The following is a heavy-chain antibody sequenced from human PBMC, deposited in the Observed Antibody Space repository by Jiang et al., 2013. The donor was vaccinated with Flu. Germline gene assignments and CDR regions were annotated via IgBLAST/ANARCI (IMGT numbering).Heavy chain of an antibody. CDR1: GASFSGLY. CDR3: ASTQNYYDSSGYYF. J-gene: IGHJ4*02. Sequence: SLTCAVYGASFSGLYWSWIRQPPGKGLEWIGEINHSGSTNYNPSLKSRVTISVDTSKNQFSLKLSSVTAADTAVYYCASTQNYYDSSGYYFWGQGTQVTVSS. V-gene: IGHV4-34*01. D-gene: IGHD3-22*01. CDR2: INHSGST.